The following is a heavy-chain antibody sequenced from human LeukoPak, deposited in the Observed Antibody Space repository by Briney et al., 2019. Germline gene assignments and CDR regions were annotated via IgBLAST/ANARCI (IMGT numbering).Heavy chain of an antibody. V-gene: IGHV1-18*01. Sequence: ASVKVSCKASGYTFSSYSISWVRQAPGQGLQWMGWINTYNDNTKYTQKFQGRVSMTSDTSTSTAYMELRSLRSDDSAVYYCARDRCTSTSCYLLAPLGTSPDAFDIWGLGTMVTVSS. CDR1: GYTFSSYS. J-gene: IGHJ3*02. CDR3: ARDRCTSTSCYLLAPLGTSPDAFDI. CDR2: INTYNDNT. D-gene: IGHD2-2*01.